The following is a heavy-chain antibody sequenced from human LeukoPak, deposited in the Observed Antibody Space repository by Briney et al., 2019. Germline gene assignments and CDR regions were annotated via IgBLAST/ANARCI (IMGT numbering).Heavy chain of an antibody. J-gene: IGHJ4*02. CDR1: EYTFTGYY. D-gene: IGHD1-26*01. Sequence: ASVKVSCKASEYTFTGYYIHWVRQAPGQGLEWMGWIDPNTGDSNYVQKFQGRVTMTRDTSISTAYMELSRLRSDDTAVYYCARVVGAGDHIDYWGQGTLVTVSS. CDR3: ARVVGAGDHIDY. V-gene: IGHV1-2*02. CDR2: IDPNTGDS.